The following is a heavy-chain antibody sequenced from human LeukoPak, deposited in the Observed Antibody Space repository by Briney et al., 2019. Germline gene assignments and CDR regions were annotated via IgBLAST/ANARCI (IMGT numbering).Heavy chain of an antibody. Sequence: SETLSLTCTVSGGSISSYYWSWIRQPPGKELEWIGYIYYSGSTNYNPSLKSRVTISVDTSKNQFSLKLSSVTAADTAVYYCARHEVRRADTAMVSHYYYYMDVRGKGTTVTVSS. CDR2: IYYSGST. J-gene: IGHJ6*03. CDR3: ARHEVRRADTAMVSHYYYYMDV. V-gene: IGHV4-59*08. CDR1: GGSISSYY. D-gene: IGHD5-18*01.